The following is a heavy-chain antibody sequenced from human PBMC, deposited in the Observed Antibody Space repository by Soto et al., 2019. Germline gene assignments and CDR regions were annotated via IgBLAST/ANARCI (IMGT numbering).Heavy chain of an antibody. V-gene: IGHV3-72*01. Sequence: LRLSCAASGFTFSDHYMDWVRQAPGKGLEWVGRTRNKANSYTTEYAASVKGRFTISRDDSKNSLYLQMNSLKTEDTAVYYCARWEIGPPLGPAFDIWGQGTMVTVSS. CDR1: GFTFSDHY. CDR2: TRNKANSYTT. CDR3: ARWEIGPPLGPAFDI. D-gene: IGHD1-26*01. J-gene: IGHJ3*02.